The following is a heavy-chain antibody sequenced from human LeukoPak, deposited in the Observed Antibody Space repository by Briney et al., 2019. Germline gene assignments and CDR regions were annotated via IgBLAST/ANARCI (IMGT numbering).Heavy chain of an antibody. CDR2: ISAYNGNT. Sequence: GASVKVSCKASGYTFTSYGISWVRQAPGQGLEWMGWISAYNGNTNYAQKLQGRVTMTTDTSTSTAYMELRSLRSDDTAVYYCARDWLGTMIVVMKQWYYYCMDVWGQGTTVTVSS. CDR3: ARDWLGTMIVVMKQWYYYCMDV. CDR1: GYTFTSYG. J-gene: IGHJ6*02. D-gene: IGHD3-22*01. V-gene: IGHV1-18*01.